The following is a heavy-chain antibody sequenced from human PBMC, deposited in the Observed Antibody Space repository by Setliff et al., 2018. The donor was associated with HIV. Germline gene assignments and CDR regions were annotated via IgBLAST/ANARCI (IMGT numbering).Heavy chain of an antibody. CDR3: AHIVRSGWYPGDMDV. V-gene: IGHV2-5*02. J-gene: IGHJ6*02. CDR2: IYWDDDK. Sequence: SGPTLVNPTQTLTLTCTFSGFSLSTSGVGVGWIRQPPGKALEWLAVIYWDDDKRYSPYLKSRVTITKDTSKNQVVLTMTNMDPMDTATYYCAHIVRSGWYPGDMDVWGQGTPVTV. CDR1: GFSLSTSGVG. D-gene: IGHD6-19*01.